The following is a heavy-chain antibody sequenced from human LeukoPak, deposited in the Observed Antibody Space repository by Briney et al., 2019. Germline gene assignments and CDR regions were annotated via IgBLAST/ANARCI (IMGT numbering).Heavy chain of an antibody. CDR2: INPNSGGT. D-gene: IGHD6-6*01. CDR1: GYTFTDYY. Sequence: GASVKVSCKASGYTFTDYYMHWVRQAPGQGLEWMGWINPNSGGTNYAQKFQGRVTMIRDTSISTAYMELSRLRSDDTAVYYCARVPRDSSFEGDYWGQGTLVTVSS. V-gene: IGHV1-2*02. J-gene: IGHJ4*02. CDR3: ARVPRDSSFEGDY.